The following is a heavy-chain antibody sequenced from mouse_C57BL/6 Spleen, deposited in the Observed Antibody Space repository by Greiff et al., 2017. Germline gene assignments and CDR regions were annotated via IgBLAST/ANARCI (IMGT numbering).Heavy chain of an antibody. CDR2: IDPSDSET. Sequence: VQLQQPGAELVRPGSSVKLSCKASGYTFTSYWMHWVKQRPIQGLEWIGNIDPSDSETHYNQKFKDKATLTVDKSSSTAYMQLSSLTSEDSAVYYCARTGDYVAMDYWGQGTSGTVSS. J-gene: IGHJ4*01. CDR1: GYTFTSYW. CDR3: ARTGDYVAMDY. V-gene: IGHV1-52*01.